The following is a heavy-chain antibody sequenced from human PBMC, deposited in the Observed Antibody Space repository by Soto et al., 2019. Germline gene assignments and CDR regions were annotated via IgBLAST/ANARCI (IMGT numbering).Heavy chain of an antibody. CDR3: AKGPAARGSSWIGGGYYFDY. CDR1: GFTFSSYG. V-gene: IGHV3-30*18. Sequence: GGSLRLSCAASGFTFSSYGMHWVRQAPGKGLEWVAVISYDGSNKYYADSVKGRFTISRDNSKNTLYLQMNSLRAEGKAVYYCAKGPAARGSSWIGGGYYFDYWGQGTLVTVSS. CDR2: ISYDGSNK. J-gene: IGHJ4*02. D-gene: IGHD6-13*01.